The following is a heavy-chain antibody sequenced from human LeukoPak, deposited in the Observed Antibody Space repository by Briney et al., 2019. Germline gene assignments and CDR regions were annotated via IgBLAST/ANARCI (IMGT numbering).Heavy chain of an antibody. D-gene: IGHD7-27*01. V-gene: IGHV3-7*03. CDR1: GFTFSSSW. Sequence: GGSLRLSCAASGFTFSSSWMNWARQAPGKGLEWVASINHNGNVNYYVDSVKGRFTISRDNSKNTLYLQMNSLRAEDTAMYYCARERDNSGPFDYWGQGTLVTVSS. CDR3: ARERDNSGPFDY. J-gene: IGHJ4*02. CDR2: INHNGNVN.